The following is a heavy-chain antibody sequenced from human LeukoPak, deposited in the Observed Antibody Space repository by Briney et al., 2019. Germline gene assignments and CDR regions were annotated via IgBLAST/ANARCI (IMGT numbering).Heavy chain of an antibody. V-gene: IGHV3-30*18. CDR2: ISYDGSNK. J-gene: IGHJ4*02. Sequence: LPGGSLRLSCAASGFTFSSYGMHWVRQAPGKGLEWVAVISYDGSNKYYADSVKGRFTISRDNSKNTLYLQMNSLRAEDTAVYYCAKGTGGSCYSMTDYWGQGTLVTVSS. CDR1: GFTFSSYG. D-gene: IGHD2-15*01. CDR3: AKGTGGSCYSMTDY.